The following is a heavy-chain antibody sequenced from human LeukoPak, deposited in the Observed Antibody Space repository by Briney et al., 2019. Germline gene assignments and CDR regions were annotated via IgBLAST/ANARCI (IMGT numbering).Heavy chain of an antibody. CDR2: INHSGST. V-gene: IGHV4-34*01. CDR3: ARGRHCYYDFWSGEPSCWFDP. Sequence: PSETLSLTCAVYGGSFSGYYWSWIRQPPGKGPEWIGEINHSGSTNYNPSLKSRVTISVDTSKNQFSLKLSSVTAADTAVYYCARGRHCYYDFWSGEPSCWFDPWGQGTLVTASS. D-gene: IGHD3-3*01. CDR1: GGSFSGYY. J-gene: IGHJ5*02.